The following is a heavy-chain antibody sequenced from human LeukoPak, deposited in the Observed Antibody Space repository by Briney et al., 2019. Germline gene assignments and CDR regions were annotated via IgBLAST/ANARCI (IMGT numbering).Heavy chain of an antibody. D-gene: IGHD6-19*01. J-gene: IGHJ4*02. CDR1: GYTFTGYY. CDR3: ARPAVAGTYYYFDY. CDR2: INPKTGAT. Sequence: ASVKVSCKPSGYTFTGYYLHWVRQAPGQGLEWVGWINPKTGATNYAQKFQGRVTMTRDTSSNTGNMELSRLRSDDTAVYYCARPAVAGTYYYFDYWGQGTLVTVSS. V-gene: IGHV1-2*02.